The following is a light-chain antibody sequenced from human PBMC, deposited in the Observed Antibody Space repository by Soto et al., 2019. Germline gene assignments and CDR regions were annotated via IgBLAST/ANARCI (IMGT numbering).Light chain of an antibody. V-gene: IGKV3-15*01. J-gene: IGKJ4*01. CDR3: QHYNNWPLT. Sequence: DIVLTQSPGTLSLSPGERATLSCRASQSVSSNLAWYQQKPGQTPRLLIYATSTRATGIPARFSGSGSATEFTLTISSLQSEDFAVYYCQHYNNWPLTFGGGTKVDIK. CDR1: QSVSSN. CDR2: ATS.